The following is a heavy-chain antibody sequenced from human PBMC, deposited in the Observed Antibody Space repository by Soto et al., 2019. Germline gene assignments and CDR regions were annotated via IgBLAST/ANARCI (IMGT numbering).Heavy chain of an antibody. CDR2: ISYDGSNT. D-gene: IGHD3-16*01. CDR3: ANEGGLSAYISSSYYFDY. Sequence: QVQLVESGGGVVQPGRSLRLSCAASGFTFSSYGMHWVRQAPGKGLEWVAIISYDGSNTYYADSVKGRFTISRDNSKNTLYLQMNSLRAEDTSVYYCANEGGLSAYISSSYYFDYWGQGTLVTVSS. V-gene: IGHV3-30*18. CDR1: GFTFSSYG. J-gene: IGHJ4*02.